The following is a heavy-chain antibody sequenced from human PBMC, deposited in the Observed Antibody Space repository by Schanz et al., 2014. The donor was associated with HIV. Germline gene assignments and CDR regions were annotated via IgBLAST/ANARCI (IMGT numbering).Heavy chain of an antibody. V-gene: IGHV4-34*01. Sequence: QVRLQQWGAGLLKPSGTLSLTCAVYGGSFSGYYWTWIRQPPGKGLEWIGRINHSGSTNYNPSLKGRVAISVGTSSDPFSLKLSFVTAADTAVYYCARDSTMDYFDYWGRGTLVTVSS. CDR2: INHSGST. J-gene: IGHJ4*02. CDR3: ARDSTMDYFDY. D-gene: IGHD6-13*01. CDR1: GGSFSGYY.